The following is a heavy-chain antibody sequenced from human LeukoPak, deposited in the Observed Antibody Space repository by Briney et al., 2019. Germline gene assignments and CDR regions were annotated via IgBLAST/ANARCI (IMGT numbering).Heavy chain of an antibody. CDR1: GFAFSTYV. J-gene: IGHJ4*02. CDR3: VRGTGY. Sequence: GGSLRLSGSVSGFAFSTYVMHWVRQAPGKGLEYVSAISSNGDNTYYADSVKGRFTISRDNSKNTLYLQMSSLRADDTAVYYCVRGTGYWGQGTLVTVSS. V-gene: IGHV3-64D*06. CDR2: ISSNGDNT.